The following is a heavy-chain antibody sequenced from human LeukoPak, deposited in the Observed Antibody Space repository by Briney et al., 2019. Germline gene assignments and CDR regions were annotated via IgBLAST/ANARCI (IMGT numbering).Heavy chain of an antibody. J-gene: IGHJ4*02. D-gene: IGHD1-26*01. Sequence: SETLSLTCTVSGGSISSSSYYWGCIRQPPGKGLEWIGSIYYSGSTYYNPSLKSRVTISVDTSKNQFSLKLSSVTAADTAVYYCARDRRVGATSDYWGQGTLVTVSS. V-gene: IGHV4-39*07. CDR3: ARDRRVGATSDY. CDR1: GGSISSSSYY. CDR2: IYYSGST.